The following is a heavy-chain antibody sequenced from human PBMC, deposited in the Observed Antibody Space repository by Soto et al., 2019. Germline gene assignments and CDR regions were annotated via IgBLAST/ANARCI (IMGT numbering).Heavy chain of an antibody. CDR3: ARGRGSGSWPFDY. Sequence: GVSVKVSCKASGYTFTGYYMHWVRQAPGQGLEWMGWINPNSGGTNYAQKFQGWVTMTRDTSISTAYMELSSVTAADTAVYYCARGRGSGSWPFDYWGRGTLVTVSS. V-gene: IGHV1-2*04. CDR1: GYTFTGYY. J-gene: IGHJ4*02. D-gene: IGHD3-10*01. CDR2: INPNSGGT.